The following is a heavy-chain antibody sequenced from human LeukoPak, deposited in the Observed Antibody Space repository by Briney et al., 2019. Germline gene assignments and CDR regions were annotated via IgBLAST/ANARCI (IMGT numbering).Heavy chain of an antibody. J-gene: IGHJ6*02. CDR3: ARDGSGPLYKYYGMDV. V-gene: IGHV4-59*01. CDR2: VYYTGGT. Sequence: SETLSLTCTISGGYISTYYWSWIRQPPGKGLEWIGYVYYTGGTNYNPSLKSRLTMSMNTSKSQLSLNLKSVTAADTAVYYCARDGSGPLYKYYGMDVWGQGTTVTVSS. D-gene: IGHD2-15*01. CDR1: GGYISTYY.